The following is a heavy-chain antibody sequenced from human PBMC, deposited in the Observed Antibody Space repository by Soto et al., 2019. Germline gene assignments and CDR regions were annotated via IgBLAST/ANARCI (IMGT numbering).Heavy chain of an antibody. Sequence: PSETLSLTCTVSGGSISGSSYYWGWIRQPPGNGLEWIGSIYYSGSTYYNPSLKSRVTISVDTSKNQFSLKLSSVTAADTAVYYCARSSAVITTLDYFDYWGQGTLVTVS. V-gene: IGHV4-39*01. J-gene: IGHJ4*02. CDR3: ARSSAVITTLDYFDY. D-gene: IGHD3-22*01. CDR2: IYYSGST. CDR1: GGSISGSSYY.